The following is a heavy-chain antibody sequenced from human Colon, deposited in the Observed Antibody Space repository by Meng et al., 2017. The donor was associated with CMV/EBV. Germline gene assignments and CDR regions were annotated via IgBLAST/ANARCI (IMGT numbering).Heavy chain of an antibody. Sequence: GESLKISCAASGFTFDDYTMHWVRQAPGKGLEWVSLISWDGGSTYYADSVKGRFTISRDNSKNSLYLQMNSLRTEDTALYYCALGSGGYQVLFDFDYWGQGTLVTVSS. CDR2: ISWDGGST. D-gene: IGHD1-26*01. CDR3: ALGSGGYQVLFDFDY. V-gene: IGHV3-43*01. J-gene: IGHJ4*02. CDR1: GFTFDDYT.